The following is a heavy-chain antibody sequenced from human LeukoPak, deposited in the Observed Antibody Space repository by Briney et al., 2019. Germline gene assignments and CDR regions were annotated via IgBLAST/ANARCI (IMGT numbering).Heavy chain of an antibody. J-gene: IGHJ4*02. CDR1: GGSISSSSYY. CDR3: ANAASYSVDY. CDR2: MYYHGSS. Sequence: KPSETLSLTCTVSGGSISSSSYYWGWIRQPPGKGLEWIGSMYYHGSSYYNPSLKSRVTMSVDTSKNQFSLKLSSVTVADTAVYYCANAASYSVDYWGQGTLVTVSS. V-gene: IGHV4-39*01. D-gene: IGHD1-26*01.